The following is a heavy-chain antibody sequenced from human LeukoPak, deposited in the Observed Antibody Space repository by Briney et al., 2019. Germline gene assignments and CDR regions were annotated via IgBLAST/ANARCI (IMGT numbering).Heavy chain of an antibody. Sequence: GGSLRLSCAASGVASFSTYEMMWVRQAPGKGLDWVAYTSNAGSTISYADSVKGRFTISRDNTKKSLYLQVNSVRAEDTAVYYCATARRDDYNFIGDYWGQGTLVTVSS. V-gene: IGHV3-48*03. D-gene: IGHD5-24*01. CDR1: GVASFSTYE. CDR3: ATARRDDYNFIGDY. CDR2: TSNAGSTI. J-gene: IGHJ4*02.